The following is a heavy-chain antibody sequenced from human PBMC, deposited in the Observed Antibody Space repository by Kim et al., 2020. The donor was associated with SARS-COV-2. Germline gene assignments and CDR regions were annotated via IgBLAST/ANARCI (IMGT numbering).Heavy chain of an antibody. V-gene: IGHV4-34*01. Sequence: LQSRVTISVDTSKNQFSLKLGSVTAADTAVYYCARDWGSSWPYYYYGMDVWGQGTTVTVSS. J-gene: IGHJ6*02. CDR3: ARDWGSSWPYYYYGMDV. D-gene: IGHD6-13*01.